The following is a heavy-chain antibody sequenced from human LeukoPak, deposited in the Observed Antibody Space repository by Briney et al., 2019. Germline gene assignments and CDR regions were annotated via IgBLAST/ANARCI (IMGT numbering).Heavy chain of an antibody. CDR2: ISGGGGST. CDR1: GFTFSSYA. V-gene: IGHV3-23*01. J-gene: IGHJ4*02. Sequence: PGGSLRLSCAASGFTFSSYAMSWVRQAPGKGLEWASVISGGGGSTYYADSVKGRFTISSDSSKNTLYLQMNSLRAEDTAVYYCAKSGSGNYYDRFDYWGQGTLITVSS. CDR3: AKSGSGNYYDRFDY. D-gene: IGHD3-10*01.